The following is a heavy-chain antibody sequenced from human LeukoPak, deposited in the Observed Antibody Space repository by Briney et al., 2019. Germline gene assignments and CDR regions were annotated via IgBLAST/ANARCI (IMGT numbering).Heavy chain of an antibody. D-gene: IGHD3-10*01. Sequence: SETLSLTCTVSGGSISTSSYYWGWIRQPPGKGLQWIGSIYYNGSTYYNPSLKSRVIISIDTSKNQFSLKLSSVTAADTAVYYCARGFEFRGAFDIWGQGPMVTVSS. CDR2: IYYNGST. CDR1: GGSISTSSYY. CDR3: ARGFEFRGAFDI. J-gene: IGHJ3*02. V-gene: IGHV4-39*01.